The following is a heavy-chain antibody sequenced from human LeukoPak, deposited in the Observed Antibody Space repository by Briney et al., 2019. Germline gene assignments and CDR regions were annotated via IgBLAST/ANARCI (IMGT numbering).Heavy chain of an antibody. CDR2: ITSSSSAI. CDR3: ARVRGSYHFDY. D-gene: IGHD1-26*01. Sequence: PGGSLRLSCAASGFTFSNYNMNWVRQAPGKGLEWVSYITSSSSAIYYADSVKGRFTISRDNAKNSLYLQMNSLRAEDTAVYYCARVRGSYHFDYWGQGTLVTVSS. CDR1: GFTFSNYN. J-gene: IGHJ4*02. V-gene: IGHV3-48*01.